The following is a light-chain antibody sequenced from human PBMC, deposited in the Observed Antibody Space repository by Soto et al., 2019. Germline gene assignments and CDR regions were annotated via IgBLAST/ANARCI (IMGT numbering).Light chain of an antibody. CDR3: SSYTSTSTRYG. V-gene: IGLV2-14*01. J-gene: IGLJ1*01. CDR1: SSDVGGYNY. CDR2: EVS. Sequence: QSVLTQPASVSGSPGQSITISCTGISSDVGGYNYVSWYQQHPGKAPKLMIYEVSNRPSGVSNRFSGSKSGNTASLTISGLQAEDAADYYCSSYTSTSTRYGSGTGTKV.